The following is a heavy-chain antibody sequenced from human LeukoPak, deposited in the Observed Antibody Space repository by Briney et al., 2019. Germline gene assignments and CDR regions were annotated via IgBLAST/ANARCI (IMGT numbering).Heavy chain of an antibody. CDR2: IYYSGGT. V-gene: IGHV4-59*01. CDR1: GGSISSYY. CDR3: ARLTGYSSESWFDP. J-gene: IGHJ5*02. Sequence: SETLSLTCTFSGGSISSYYWSWIRQPAGKGLEWIGYIYYSGGTNYNPSLKSRVTISVHTSKNQFSLKLSSVTAADTAVYYCARLTGYSSESWFDPWGQGTLVTVSS. D-gene: IGHD3-9*01.